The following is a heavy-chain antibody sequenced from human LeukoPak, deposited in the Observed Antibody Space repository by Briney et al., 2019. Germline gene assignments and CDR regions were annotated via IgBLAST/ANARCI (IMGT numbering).Heavy chain of an antibody. J-gene: IGHJ4*02. V-gene: IGHV1-46*01. D-gene: IGHD1-1*01. CDR3: AREISTTDTGDDY. CDR1: GYTFSSYY. Sequence: GASVKVSCKASGYTFSSYYIYWVRQAPGQGLEWMATINPSGGGTSYAQKFQGRVTMTSDTSTSSVYMELSSLRSEDTAVYYCAREISTTDTGDDYWGQGTLVTVSS. CDR2: INPSGGGT.